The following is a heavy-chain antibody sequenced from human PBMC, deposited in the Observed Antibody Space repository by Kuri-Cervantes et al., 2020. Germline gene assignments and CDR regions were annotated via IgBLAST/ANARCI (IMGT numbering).Heavy chain of an antibody. CDR2: IWYDGSNK. D-gene: IGHD3-3*01. CDR3: ARDAPYYEAYYFDY. J-gene: IGHJ4*02. Sequence: GGSLRLSCAASGFTFSSYWMSWVRQAPGKGLEWVAVIWYDGSNKYYADSVKGRFTISRDNSKNTLYLQMNSLRAEDTAVYYCARDAPYYEAYYFDYWGQGTLVTVSS. CDR1: GFTFSSYW. V-gene: IGHV3-33*08.